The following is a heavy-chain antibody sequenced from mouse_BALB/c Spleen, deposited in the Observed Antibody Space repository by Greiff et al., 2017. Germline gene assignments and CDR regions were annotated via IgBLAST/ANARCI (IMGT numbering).Heavy chain of an antibody. D-gene: IGHD1-2*01. J-gene: IGHJ4*01. CDR2: ISNGGGST. CDR1: GFTFSSYT. Sequence: EVKLVESGGGLVQPGGSLKLSCAASGFTFSSYTMSWVRQTPEKRLEWVAYISNGGGSTYYPDTVKGRFTISRDNAKNTLYLQMSSLKSEDTAMYYCARHYYGYMDYWGQGTSVTVSS. CDR3: ARHYYGYMDY. V-gene: IGHV5-12-2*01.